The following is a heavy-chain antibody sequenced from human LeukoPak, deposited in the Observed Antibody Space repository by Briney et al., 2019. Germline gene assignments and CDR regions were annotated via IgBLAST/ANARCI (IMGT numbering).Heavy chain of an antibody. CDR1: GFTFDDYA. J-gene: IGHJ6*03. CDR3: AKGRLGTTDYYYYYMDV. V-gene: IGHV3-9*03. CDR2: ISWNSGSI. Sequence: GRSLRLSCAASGFTFDDYAMHWVRQAPGKGLEWVSGISWNSGSIGYADSVKGRFTISRDNAKNSLYLQMNSLRAEDMALYYCAKGRLGTTDYYYYYMDVWGKGTTVTVSS. D-gene: IGHD1-7*01.